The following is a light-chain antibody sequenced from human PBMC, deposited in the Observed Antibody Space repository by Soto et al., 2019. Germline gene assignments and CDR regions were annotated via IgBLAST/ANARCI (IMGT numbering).Light chain of an antibody. V-gene: IGLV3-21*02. J-gene: IGLJ3*02. CDR3: QVWDSIIDHPV. CDR2: DDS. CDR1: NIGSKS. Sequence: SYELTQTPSVSVAPGQTAMLTWGGNNIGSKSVHWYQQKPGKAPVLVVYDDSDLPSVIPERFSGSNSGNTATLTISRVEAGDEADYYCQVWDSIIDHPVFGGGTNLTVL.